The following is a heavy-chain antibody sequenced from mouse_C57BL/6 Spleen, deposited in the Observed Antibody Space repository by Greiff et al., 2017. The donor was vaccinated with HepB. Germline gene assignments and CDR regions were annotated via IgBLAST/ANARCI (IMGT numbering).Heavy chain of an antibody. D-gene: IGHD1-1*01. Sequence: EVQLVESGAELVRPGASVKLSCTASGFNIKDDYMHWVKQRPEQGLEWIGWIDPENGDTEYASKFQGKATITADTSSNTAYLQLSSLTSEDTAVYYCTYYGSSTGFAYWGQGTLVTVSA. CDR2: IDPENGDT. CDR3: TYYGSSTGFAY. CDR1: GFNIKDDY. V-gene: IGHV14-4*01. J-gene: IGHJ3*01.